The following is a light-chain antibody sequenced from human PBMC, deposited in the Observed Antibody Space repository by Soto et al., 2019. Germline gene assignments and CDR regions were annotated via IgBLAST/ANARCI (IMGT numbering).Light chain of an antibody. CDR2: FNN. CDR1: SSDIGSNT. V-gene: IGLV1-44*01. J-gene: IGLJ3*02. CDR3: AAWDDSLNGPV. Sequence: QSVLTQPPSASGTPGQGVTISCSGSSSDIGSNTVNWYQQLPGTAPKLLIYFNNQRPSGVPDQFSGSKSGTSASLAISGLQSEDEAQYYCAAWDDSLNGPVFGGGTKLTVL.